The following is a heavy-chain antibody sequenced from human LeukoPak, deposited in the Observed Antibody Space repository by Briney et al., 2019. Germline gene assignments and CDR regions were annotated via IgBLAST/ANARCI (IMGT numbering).Heavy chain of an antibody. V-gene: IGHV1-69*06. D-gene: IGHD1-26*01. Sequence: ASVTVSCKASGGTFSSYAISWVRQAPGQGLEWMGGIIPIFGTANYAQKFQGRVTITADKSTSTAYMELSSLRSEDTAVYYCARGWYSGSYSYYYMDVWGKGTTVTVSS. CDR2: IIPIFGTA. CDR1: GGTFSSYA. J-gene: IGHJ6*03. CDR3: ARGWYSGSYSYYYMDV.